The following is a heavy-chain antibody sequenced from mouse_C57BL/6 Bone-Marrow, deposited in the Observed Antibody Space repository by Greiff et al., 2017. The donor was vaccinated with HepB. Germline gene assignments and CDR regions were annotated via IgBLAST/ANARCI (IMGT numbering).Heavy chain of an antibody. Sequence: QVQLQQPGAELVKPGASVKLSCKASGYTFTSYWMHWVKQRPGQGLEWIGMIHPNSGSTNYNEKFKSKATLTVDKSSSTAYMQLSSLTSEDSAVYYCARIYDGYHFDYWGQGTTLTVSS. V-gene: IGHV1-64*01. CDR3: ARIYDGYHFDY. CDR1: GYTFTSYW. J-gene: IGHJ2*01. CDR2: IHPNSGST. D-gene: IGHD2-3*01.